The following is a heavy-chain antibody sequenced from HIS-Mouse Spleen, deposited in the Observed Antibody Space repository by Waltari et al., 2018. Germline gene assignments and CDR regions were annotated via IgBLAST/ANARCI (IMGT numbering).Heavy chain of an antibody. V-gene: IGHV2-70*15. J-gene: IGHJ4*02. CDR3: ARIAEGYTSGWYAFDY. D-gene: IGHD6-19*01. CDR1: GFSLSTSGMC. Sequence: QVTLRESGPALVKPTQTLTLTCTFSGFSLSTSGMCVCWIRQPPGKALEWLARIDCDDDKYYSTTLKSRLTIARETSKNQVVLTMTNMDPRDTATYYCARIAEGYTSGWYAFDYWGQGTLVTVSS. CDR2: IDCDDDK.